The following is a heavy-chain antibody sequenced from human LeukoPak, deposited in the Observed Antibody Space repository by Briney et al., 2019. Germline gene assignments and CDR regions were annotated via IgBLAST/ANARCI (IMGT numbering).Heavy chain of an antibody. D-gene: IGHD5-18*01. CDR3: ARPWGYSYGYSDY. J-gene: IGHJ4*02. CDR2: IGSSSSTT. Sequence: GGSLRLSCATAGFTFSDFYMSWIRQAPGKGLEWVSYIGSSSSTTHYADSVKGRFTISRDNAKTSLYLQMNSLRDEDTAVYYCARPWGYSYGYSDYWGQGTLVTVSS. CDR1: GFTFSDFY. V-gene: IGHV3-11*06.